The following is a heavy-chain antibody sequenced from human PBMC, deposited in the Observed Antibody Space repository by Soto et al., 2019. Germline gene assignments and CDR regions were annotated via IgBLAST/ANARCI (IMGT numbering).Heavy chain of an antibody. D-gene: IGHD2-15*01. CDR2: IYYSGST. CDR1: GGSISSYY. CDR3: AGALLGYCSGGSCYSASYYYYGMDV. Sequence: SETLSLTCTVSGGSISSYYWSWIRQPPGKGLEGIGYIYYSGSTNYNPSLKSRVTISVDTSKNQFSLKLSSVTAADTAVYYCAGALLGYCSGGSCYSASYYYYGMDVWGQGTTVTVSS. J-gene: IGHJ6*02. V-gene: IGHV4-59*01.